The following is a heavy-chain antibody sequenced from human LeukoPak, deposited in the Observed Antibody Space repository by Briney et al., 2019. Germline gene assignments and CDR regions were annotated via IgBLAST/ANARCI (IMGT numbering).Heavy chain of an antibody. V-gene: IGHV1-18*01. D-gene: IGHD3-10*01. CDR2: ISTYSGNT. CDR3: ANLGSQTYYQLDT. CDR1: GYTFTAYG. J-gene: IGHJ5*02. Sequence: ASVKVSCKASGYTFTAYGVSWVRQAPGQGLGWMGWISTYSGNTYYAQKFLGRVTMTTDTSTSTAYMELGSLRSDDTAVYYCANLGSQTYYQLDTWGQGTLVTVSS.